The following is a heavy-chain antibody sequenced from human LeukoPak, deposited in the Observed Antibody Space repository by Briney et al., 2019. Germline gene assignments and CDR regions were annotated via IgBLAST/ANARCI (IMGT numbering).Heavy chain of an antibody. V-gene: IGHV4-34*01. CDR2: INHSGST. CDR1: GGSFSGYY. D-gene: IGHD3-10*01. J-gene: IGHJ4*02. CDR3: ARVGTRSYGSGSYIDY. Sequence: KPSETLSLTCAVYGGSFSGYYWSWIRQPPGKGLEWIGEINHSGSTNYNPSLKSRVTISVDRSRNQFSLKLSSVTAADTAVYYCARVGTRSYGSGSYIDYWGQGTLVTVSS.